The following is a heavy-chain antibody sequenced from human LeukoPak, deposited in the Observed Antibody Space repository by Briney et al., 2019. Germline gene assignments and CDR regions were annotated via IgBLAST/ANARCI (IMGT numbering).Heavy chain of an antibody. CDR3: ARGGPLWFGELRKRGWFDP. CDR2: IFYSGNT. CDR1: GGSINSSSYY. D-gene: IGHD3-10*01. V-gene: IGHV4-39*01. J-gene: IGHJ5*02. Sequence: SETLSLTCTVSGGSINSSSYYWGWIRQPPGKGLEWIGSIFYSGNTYDNPSLKSRVTISVDTSKSQFSLKLNSVTAADTSVYYCARGGPLWFGELRKRGWFDPWGQGTLVTVSS.